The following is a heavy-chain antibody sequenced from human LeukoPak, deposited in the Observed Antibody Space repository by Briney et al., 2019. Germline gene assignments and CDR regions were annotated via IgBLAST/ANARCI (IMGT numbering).Heavy chain of an antibody. Sequence: GGSLRLSCAASGCTFSSYGMSWVRLAPGKGLEWVSGISGSGGSTRYADSVKGRFTISRDSSKNTLYLQMNSLRAEDTAVYYCAKARGFSYGESIDYWSQGTLVTV. CDR3: AKARGFSYGESIDY. D-gene: IGHD5-18*01. CDR2: ISGSGGST. CDR1: GCTFSSYG. J-gene: IGHJ4*02. V-gene: IGHV3-23*01.